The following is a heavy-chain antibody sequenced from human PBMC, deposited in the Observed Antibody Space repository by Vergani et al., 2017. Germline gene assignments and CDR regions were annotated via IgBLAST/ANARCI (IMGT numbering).Heavy chain of an antibody. Sequence: EVQLVQSGAEVKKPGESLKISCKGSGYSFTSYWIGWVRQLPGKGLEWMGIIYPGDSETRYSPSFQGQVTISADKSISTAYLQWSSLKASDTAMYYCARRSGYYDSSGAQDAFDIWGQGTMVTVSS. CDR1: GYSFTSYW. V-gene: IGHV5-51*01. D-gene: IGHD3-22*01. J-gene: IGHJ3*02. CDR3: ARRSGYYDSSGAQDAFDI. CDR2: IYPGDSET.